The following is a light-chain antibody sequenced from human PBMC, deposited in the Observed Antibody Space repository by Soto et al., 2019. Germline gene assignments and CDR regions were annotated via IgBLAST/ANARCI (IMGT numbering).Light chain of an antibody. Sequence: EIVLTQSPATLSLSPGGRATLSCRASQSVSLSLAWYQQKPGQALRLLIYDASKRASGFPARFSGSGSGTDFTLTISSLEPEDFAVYYCQERTGWPPWTFGQGTKVEIE. CDR3: QERTGWPPWT. CDR1: QSVSLS. J-gene: IGKJ1*01. CDR2: DAS. V-gene: IGKV3-11*01.